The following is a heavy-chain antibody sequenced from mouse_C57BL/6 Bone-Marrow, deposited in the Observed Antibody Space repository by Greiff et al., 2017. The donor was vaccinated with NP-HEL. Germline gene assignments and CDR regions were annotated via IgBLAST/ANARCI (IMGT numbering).Heavy chain of an antibody. CDR1: GFNIKDDY. J-gene: IGHJ2*01. V-gene: IGHV14-4*01. CDR2: IDPANGDT. Sequence: EVKLVESGAELVRPGASVKLSCTASGFNIKDDYMHWVKQRPEQGLEWIGWIDPANGDTEYASKFQGKATITADTSSNTAYLQLSSLTSEDTAVYYCTTPLIYDGYYDYWGQGTTLTVSS. D-gene: IGHD2-3*01. CDR3: TTPLIYDGYYDY.